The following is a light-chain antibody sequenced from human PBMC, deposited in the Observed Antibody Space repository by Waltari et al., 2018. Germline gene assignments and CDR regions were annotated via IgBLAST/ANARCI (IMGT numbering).Light chain of an antibody. CDR2: DAS. CDR3: QQYGSSPRT. V-gene: IGKV3-20*01. CDR1: KSRSSNY. Sequence: STGANKSRSSNYLSLYQDKPGHAPICLSYDASTRAPGIPDRFSGSGSGTDFTLTISRLEPEDFAVYYCQQYGSSPRTFGQGTKVEIK. J-gene: IGKJ1*01.